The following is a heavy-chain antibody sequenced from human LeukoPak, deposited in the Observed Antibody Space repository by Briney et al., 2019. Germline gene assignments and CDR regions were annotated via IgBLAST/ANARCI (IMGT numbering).Heavy chain of an antibody. J-gene: IGHJ4*02. CDR2: IYYSGST. Sequence: ASETLSLTCTVSGSSISSSSYYWGWIRQPPGKGLEWIGSIYYSGSTYYNPSLKSRVTISVDTSKNQFSLKLSSVTAADTAVYYCARDRPYGDYQALTFDYWGQGTLVTVSS. V-gene: IGHV4-39*07. D-gene: IGHD4-17*01. CDR3: ARDRPYGDYQALTFDY. CDR1: GSSISSSSYY.